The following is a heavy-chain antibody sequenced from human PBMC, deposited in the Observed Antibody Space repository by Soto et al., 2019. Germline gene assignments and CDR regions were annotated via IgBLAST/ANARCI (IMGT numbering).Heavy chain of an antibody. CDR1: GFTFSSYW. Sequence: GGSLRLSCAASGFTFSSYWMHWVRQAPGKGLVWVSRINSDESSTSYADSVKGRFTISRDNAKNTLYLQMNSLRAEDTAVYYCARGRYRSGWSENGMDVWGQGTTVTVSS. J-gene: IGHJ6*02. CDR3: ARGRYRSGWSENGMDV. V-gene: IGHV3-74*01. CDR2: INSDESST. D-gene: IGHD6-19*01.